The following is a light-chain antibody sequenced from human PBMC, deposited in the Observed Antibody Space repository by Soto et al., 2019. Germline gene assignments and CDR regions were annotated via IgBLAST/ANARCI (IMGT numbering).Light chain of an antibody. CDR1: ESIRTW. J-gene: IGKJ1*01. V-gene: IGKV1-5*03. CDR2: KAS. CDR3: QHYNSYSEA. Sequence: DIQMTQSPSSVSASVGDRVTITCRASESIRTWLAWYQHKPGKAPKLLIYKASTLKSGVPSRFSGSGSGTEFTLTISSLQPDDFATYYCQHYNSYSEAFGQGTKVDIK.